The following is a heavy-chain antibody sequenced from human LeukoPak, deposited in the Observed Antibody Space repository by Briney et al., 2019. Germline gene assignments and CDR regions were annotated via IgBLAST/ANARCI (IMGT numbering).Heavy chain of an antibody. CDR1: GYSISSAYY. CDR3: ARWRGDGYIYYFDY. Sequence: SETLSLTCTVSGYSISSAYYWGWVRQPPGKGLEWIGIIHHSGSTYYNPSLKSRVTISIDTSKNQFSLKLSSVTAADTAVYYCARWRGDGYIYYFDYWGQGTLVTVSS. D-gene: IGHD5-24*01. J-gene: IGHJ4*02. V-gene: IGHV4-38-2*02. CDR2: IHHSGST.